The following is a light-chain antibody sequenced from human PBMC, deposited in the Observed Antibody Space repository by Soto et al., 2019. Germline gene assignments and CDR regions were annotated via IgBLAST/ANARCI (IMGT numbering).Light chain of an antibody. V-gene: IGKV3-15*01. J-gene: IGKJ4*01. Sequence: EIVVTQSPAALSVSPGERATLSCRASQSVSSNLAWYQQKPGHAPSLLIYGASTRATGIPARFSGSGSGTEFTLTISSLQSEDFAVYYCQHYNNWPLTFGGVTKVDIK. CDR2: GAS. CDR3: QHYNNWPLT. CDR1: QSVSSN.